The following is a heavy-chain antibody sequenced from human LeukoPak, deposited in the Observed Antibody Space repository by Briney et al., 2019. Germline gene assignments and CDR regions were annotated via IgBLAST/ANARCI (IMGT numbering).Heavy chain of an antibody. CDR3: ARRSGWYVPPKPPDY. V-gene: IGHV4-34*01. CDR2: INHSGST. CDR1: GGSFSGYY. J-gene: IGHJ4*02. D-gene: IGHD6-19*01. Sequence: PSETLSLTCAVYGGSFSGYYWSWIRQPPGKGLEWIGEINHSGSTNYNPSLKSRVTISVDTSKNQFSLKLSSVTAADTAVYYCARRSGWYVPPKPPDYWGQGTLVTVSS.